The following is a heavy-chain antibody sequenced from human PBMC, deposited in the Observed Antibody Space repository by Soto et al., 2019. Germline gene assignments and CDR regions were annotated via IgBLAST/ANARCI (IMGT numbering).Heavy chain of an antibody. D-gene: IGHD6-13*01. J-gene: IGHJ6*03. V-gene: IGHV1-69*02. Sequence: QVQLVQSGAEVKKPGSSVKVSCKASGGTFSSYTISWVRQAPGQGLEWMGRIIPILGIANYAQKFQGRVTITADKSTGTAYMELSSLRSEDTAVYYCASMFYSMHYYYMDVWGKGTTVTVSS. CDR3: ASMFYSMHYYYMDV. CDR2: IIPILGIA. CDR1: GGTFSSYT.